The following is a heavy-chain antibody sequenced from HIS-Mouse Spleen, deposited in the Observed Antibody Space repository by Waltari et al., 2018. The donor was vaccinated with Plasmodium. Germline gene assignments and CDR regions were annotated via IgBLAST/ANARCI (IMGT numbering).Heavy chain of an antibody. J-gene: IGHJ4*02. CDR2: ISSSSSYK. D-gene: IGHD1-7*01. V-gene: IGHV3-21*01. Sequence: EVQLVESGGGLVKPGGSLRLSCAASGITFSSYSMNWVRQGPGKGLEWVSSISSSSSYKYYADSVKGRFTISRDNAKNSLYLQMNSLRAEDTAVYYCARDHNWNYDYWGQGTLVTVSS. CDR3: ARDHNWNYDY. CDR1: GITFSSYS.